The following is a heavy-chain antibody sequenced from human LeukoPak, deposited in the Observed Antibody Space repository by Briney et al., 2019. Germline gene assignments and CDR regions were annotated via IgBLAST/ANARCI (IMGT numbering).Heavy chain of an antibody. Sequence: GGSLRLSXAASGFTFSSYAMSWVRQAPGKGLEWVSAISGSGGSTYYADSVKGRFTISRDNSKNTMYLQMNSLRAEDTAVYYCARTVMTTVTRKFDYWGQGTLVTVSS. CDR1: GFTFSSYA. CDR3: ARTVMTTVTRKFDY. CDR2: ISGSGGST. V-gene: IGHV3-23*01. D-gene: IGHD4-11*01. J-gene: IGHJ4*02.